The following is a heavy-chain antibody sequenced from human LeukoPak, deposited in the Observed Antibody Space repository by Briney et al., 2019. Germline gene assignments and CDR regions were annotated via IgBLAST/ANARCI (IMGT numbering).Heavy chain of an antibody. CDR1: GGSFSGYY. CDR2: INHSGST. Sequence: SETLSLTCAVYGGSFSGYYWSWIRQPPGKGLEWIGEINHSGSTNYNPSLKSRVTISVDTSKNQFSLKLSSVTAADTAVYYCARFDNGSSGYSNYNFDYWGQGTLVTVSS. D-gene: IGHD3-22*01. V-gene: IGHV4-34*01. J-gene: IGHJ4*02. CDR3: ARFDNGSSGYSNYNFDY.